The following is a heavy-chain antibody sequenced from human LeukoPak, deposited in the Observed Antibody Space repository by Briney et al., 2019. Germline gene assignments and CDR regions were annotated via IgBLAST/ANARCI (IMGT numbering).Heavy chain of an antibody. CDR2: ISSSSSYI. D-gene: IGHD3-22*01. CDR1: GFTFSSYS. V-gene: IGHV3-21*01. Sequence: GGSLRLSCAASGFTFSSYSMNWVRQAPGKGLEWVSSISSSSSYIYYADSVKGRFTISRDNAKNSLYLQMNSLRAEDTAVYYCARAPSFRYYDSSAFDIWGQGTMVTVSS. CDR3: ARAPSFRYYDSSAFDI. J-gene: IGHJ3*02.